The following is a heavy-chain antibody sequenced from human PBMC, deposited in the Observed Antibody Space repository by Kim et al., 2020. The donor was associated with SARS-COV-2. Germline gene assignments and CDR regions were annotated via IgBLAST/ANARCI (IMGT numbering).Heavy chain of an antibody. Sequence: GGSLILSCAASGFTFSSYDMSWVRQAPGKGLEWVSTISGSGGSTYYADSVKGRFTISRDNSKNTLYLQMNSLRAEDTAVYYCAKYYCSGGDCYFFDYWGQGTLVTVFS. CDR2: ISGSGGST. CDR1: GFTFSSYD. V-gene: IGHV3-23*01. J-gene: IGHJ4*02. D-gene: IGHD2-15*01. CDR3: AKYYCSGGDCYFFDY.